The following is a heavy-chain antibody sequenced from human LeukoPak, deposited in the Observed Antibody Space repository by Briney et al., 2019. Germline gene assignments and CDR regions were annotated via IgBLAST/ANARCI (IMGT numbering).Heavy chain of an antibody. CDR3: ARFISSSWYFDY. CDR2: ITSSSSYI. J-gene: IGHJ4*02. Sequence: PGGSLRLSCAASGFTFSSYSMNWVRQAPGKGLEWVSSITSSSSYIYYADSVKGRFTISRHNAKNSLYLQMNSLRAEDTAVYSCARFISSSWYFDYWGQGTLVTVSS. CDR1: GFTFSSYS. D-gene: IGHD6-13*01. V-gene: IGHV3-21*01.